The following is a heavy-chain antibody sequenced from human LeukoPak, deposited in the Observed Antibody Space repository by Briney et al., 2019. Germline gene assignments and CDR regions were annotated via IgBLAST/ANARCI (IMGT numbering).Heavy chain of an antibody. D-gene: IGHD6-6*01. J-gene: IGHJ6*02. CDR2: IYHSGST. CDR1: GGSISSSNW. CDR3: ARAGSSLNYYYYGMDV. V-gene: IGHV4-4*02. Sequence: PSETLSLTCALSGGSISSSNWWSWVRQPPGKGLEWIGEIYHSGSTNYNPSLKSRVTISVDKSKNQFSLKLNSVTAADTAVYYCARAGSSLNYYYYGMDVWGQGTTVTVSS.